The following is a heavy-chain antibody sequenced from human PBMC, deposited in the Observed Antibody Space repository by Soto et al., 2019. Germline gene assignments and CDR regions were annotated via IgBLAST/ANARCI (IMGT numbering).Heavy chain of an antibody. V-gene: IGHV5-10-1*01. CDR2: IDPSDSQT. CDR3: AGAYSSGWYGMDV. Sequence: GESLKISCKGSGYSFAGYWITWVRQKPGKGLEWMGRIDPSDSQTNYSPSFQGHVTISADKSISTAYLQWSSLKASDTAMYYCAGAYSSGWYGMDVWGQGTTVTVSS. CDR1: GYSFAGYW. J-gene: IGHJ6*02. D-gene: IGHD6-19*01.